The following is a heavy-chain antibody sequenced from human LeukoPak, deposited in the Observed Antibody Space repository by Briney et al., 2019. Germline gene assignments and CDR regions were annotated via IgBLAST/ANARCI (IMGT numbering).Heavy chain of an antibody. Sequence: PSETLSLTCAVYGGSFSGYYWSWIRQPPGKGLEWIGEINHSGSINYNPSLKSRVTISVDTSKNQFSLKLSPVIAADTAVYYCARVGFGNWFDPWGQGTLVTVSS. CDR2: INHSGSI. CDR3: ARVGFGNWFDP. D-gene: IGHD3-10*01. J-gene: IGHJ5*02. V-gene: IGHV4-34*01. CDR1: GGSFSGYY.